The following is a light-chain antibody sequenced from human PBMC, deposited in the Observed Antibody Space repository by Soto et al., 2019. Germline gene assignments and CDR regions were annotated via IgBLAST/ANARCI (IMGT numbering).Light chain of an antibody. V-gene: IGKV3-11*01. J-gene: IGKJ5*01. CDR2: DAS. CDR3: QQRSKWPIT. CDR1: QSVGSY. Sequence: EVVMKQSPATLSVSPGERATLSCRASQSVGSYLAWYQQKPGQAPRLFIYDASNRATGIPARFSGSGSGTDFTLTISSLEPEDFAVYYCQQRSKWPITFGQGTRLEIK.